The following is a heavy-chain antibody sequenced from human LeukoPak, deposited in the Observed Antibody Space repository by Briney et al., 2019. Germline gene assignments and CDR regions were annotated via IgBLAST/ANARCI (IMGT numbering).Heavy chain of an antibody. D-gene: IGHD6-19*01. CDR3: ARDAIAVAGDHFDY. CDR2: IYYSGST. V-gene: IGHV4-39*02. CDR1: GGSISSSSYY. Sequence: SETLSLTCTVSGGSISSSSYYWGWIRQPPGKGLEWIGSIYYSGSTYYNPSLKSRVTISVDTSKNQFSLKLSSVTAADTAVYYCARDAIAVAGDHFDYWGQGTLVTVSS. J-gene: IGHJ4*02.